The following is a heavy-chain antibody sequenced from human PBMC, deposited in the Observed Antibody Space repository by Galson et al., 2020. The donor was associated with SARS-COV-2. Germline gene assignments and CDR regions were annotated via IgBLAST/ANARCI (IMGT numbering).Heavy chain of an antibody. CDR2: IWYDGSEK. Sequence: GESLKISCAASGFTFSTYVMSWVRQAPGKGLEWVAFIWYDGSEKYYADSVKGRFTISRDNSKNTLYLQMNSLRAEDTAMYYCARNPYHFDSSAYPDYWGQGTLVTVSS. V-gene: IGHV3-33*08. CDR3: ARNPYHFDSSAYPDY. CDR1: GFTFSTYV. D-gene: IGHD3-22*01. J-gene: IGHJ4*02.